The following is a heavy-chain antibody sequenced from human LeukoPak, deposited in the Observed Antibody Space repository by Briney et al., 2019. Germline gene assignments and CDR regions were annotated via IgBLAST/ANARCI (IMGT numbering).Heavy chain of an antibody. V-gene: IGHV3-53*01. J-gene: IGHJ4*02. CDR2: IYSGGST. Sequence: GGSLRLSCAASGFTFSSYAMSWVRQAPGKGLEWVSVIYSGGSTYYADSVKGRFTISRDNSKNTLYLQMNSLRAEDTAVYYCAREAYDSSGEYWGQGTLVTVSS. CDR1: GFTFSSYA. D-gene: IGHD3-22*01. CDR3: AREAYDSSGEY.